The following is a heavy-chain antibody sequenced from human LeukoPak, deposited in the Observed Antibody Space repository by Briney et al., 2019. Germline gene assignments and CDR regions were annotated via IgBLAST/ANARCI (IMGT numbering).Heavy chain of an antibody. CDR2: ISWNSGSI. V-gene: IGHV3-9*01. CDR3: AKVGPMNYGYFDY. J-gene: IGHJ4*02. CDR1: GFTFDDYA. D-gene: IGHD1-7*01. Sequence: GRSLRLSCAASGFTFDDYAMHWVRQAPGKGLGWVSGISWNSGSIGYADSVKGRFTISRDNAKNSLYLQMNSLRAEDTALYYCAKVGPMNYGYFDYWGQGTLVTVSS.